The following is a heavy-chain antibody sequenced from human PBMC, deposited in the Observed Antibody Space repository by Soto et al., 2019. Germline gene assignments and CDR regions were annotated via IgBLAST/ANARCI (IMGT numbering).Heavy chain of an antibody. Sequence: QVQLVQSGAEVKKPGSSVKVSCKASGGTFSSYTISWVRQAPGQGVEWMGRIIPILGIANYAQKFQGRVTITADKSTSTAYIELSSLRSEDTVVYYCARDRPLSGFDYWGQGTLVTVSS. CDR3: ARDRPLSGFDY. CDR1: GGTFSSYT. CDR2: IIPILGIA. V-gene: IGHV1-69*08. J-gene: IGHJ4*02. D-gene: IGHD3-10*01.